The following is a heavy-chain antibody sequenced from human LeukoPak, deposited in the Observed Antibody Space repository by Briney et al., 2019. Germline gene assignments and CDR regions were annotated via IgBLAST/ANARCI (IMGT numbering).Heavy chain of an antibody. CDR3: AMHTVIASSWSLDY. CDR2: IYYSGNT. J-gene: IGHJ4*02. D-gene: IGHD6-13*01. CDR1: GFTFTSYV. V-gene: IGHV4-59*05. Sequence: PGGSLRLSCAASGFTFTSYVMNWVRQPPGKGLEWIGSIYYSGNTYNNPSLKSRVTISVDTSKNQLSLKLTSVTAADTAVYYCAMHTVIASSWSLDYWGQGTLVTVSS.